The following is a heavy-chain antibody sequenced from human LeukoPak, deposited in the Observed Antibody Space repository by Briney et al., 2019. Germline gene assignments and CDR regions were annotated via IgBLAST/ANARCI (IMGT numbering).Heavy chain of an antibody. Sequence: GGSLRLSCSVSGFTFSDYAMHWVRQAPGKRLEYVSAISDNGDDTFYADSLQGRFTISRDNSKNTLYLQMSSLRADDTAVYYCVKELGYGLGTYYNGFDYWGQGTLVTVSS. D-gene: IGHD3-10*01. CDR2: ISDNGDDT. J-gene: IGHJ4*02. V-gene: IGHV3-64D*09. CDR3: VKELGYGLGTYYNGFDY. CDR1: GFTFSDYA.